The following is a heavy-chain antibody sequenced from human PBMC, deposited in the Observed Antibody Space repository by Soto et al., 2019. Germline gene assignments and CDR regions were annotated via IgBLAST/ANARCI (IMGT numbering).Heavy chain of an antibody. CDR3: ARLKGAFLISTYNWFAP. CDR1: GDSIDTSRYY. J-gene: IGHJ5*02. D-gene: IGHD2-2*01. CDR2: IYYSGTT. Sequence: PSETLSLTCTVSGDSIDTSRYYWGWIRQPPGKGLEWIGCIYYSGTTYYNPSLKSRVTISADKSKNQFSLELSSVTAADTAFYYCARLKGAFLISTYNWFAPWGQGTLVTVSS. V-gene: IGHV4-39*01.